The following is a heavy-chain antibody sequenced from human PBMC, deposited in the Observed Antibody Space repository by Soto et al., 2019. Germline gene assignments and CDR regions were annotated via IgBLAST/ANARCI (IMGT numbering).Heavy chain of an antibody. D-gene: IGHD1-26*01. V-gene: IGHV4-4*02. Sequence: PSETLSLTCAVSGGSISSSNWWSWVRQPPGKGLEWIGEIYHSGSTNYNPSLKSRVTISVDKSKNQFSLSSLRSDDTAVYYCARGVTSGSFPPFDLWGQGTLVTVSS. CDR1: GGSISSSNW. CDR2: IYHSGST. CDR3: ARGVTSGSFPPFDL. J-gene: IGHJ4*02.